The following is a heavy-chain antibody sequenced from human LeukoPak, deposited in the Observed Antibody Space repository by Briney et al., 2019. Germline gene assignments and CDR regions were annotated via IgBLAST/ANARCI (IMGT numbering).Heavy chain of an antibody. J-gene: IGHJ4*02. CDR1: GVSFSGYY. CDR2: INHSGST. D-gene: IGHD3-3*01. CDR3: ARGRSLTIFGVVTKKQVSNSKIVEAKYYFDY. V-gene: IGHV4-34*01. Sequence: PSETLSLTCAVYGVSFSGYYWSWIRQPPGKGLEWIGEINHSGSTNYNPSLKSRVTISVDTSKNQFSLKLSSVTAADTAVYYCARGRSLTIFGVVTKKQVSNSKIVEAKYYFDYWGQGTLVTVSS.